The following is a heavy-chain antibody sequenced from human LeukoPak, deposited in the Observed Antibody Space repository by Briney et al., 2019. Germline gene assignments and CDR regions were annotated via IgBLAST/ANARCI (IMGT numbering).Heavy chain of an antibody. V-gene: IGHV3-21*04. J-gene: IGHJ4*02. CDR3: ANSDTAMVKAENY. Sequence: GGSLRLSCAASGFTFSYYTMTWVRQAPGKGLEWVSSIDTSRTYIYYGDSVKGRFTISRDNSKNTLYLQMNSLRAEDTAVYYCANSDTAMVKAENYWGQGTLVTVSS. D-gene: IGHD5-18*01. CDR2: IDTSRTYI. CDR1: GFTFSYYT.